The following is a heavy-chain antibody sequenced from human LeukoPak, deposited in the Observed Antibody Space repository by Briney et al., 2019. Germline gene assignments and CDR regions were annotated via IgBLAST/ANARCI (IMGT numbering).Heavy chain of an antibody. J-gene: IGHJ3*02. CDR2: IHYSGNT. Sequence: SETLSLTCTVSGDSISSYYWSWIRQPPGTGLEWIGYIHYSGNTNYNPSLRSRVSISVGTSNNQFSLKLSSVTAADTAVYYCARPGWVGATGAFHIWSQGTLVTVSS. V-gene: IGHV4-59*01. D-gene: IGHD1-26*01. CDR1: GDSISSYY. CDR3: ARPGWVGATGAFHI.